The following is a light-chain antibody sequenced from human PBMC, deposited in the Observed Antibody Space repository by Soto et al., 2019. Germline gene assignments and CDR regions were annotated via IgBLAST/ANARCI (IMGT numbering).Light chain of an antibody. CDR2: RND. V-gene: IGLV1-47*01. Sequence: QSALTQPPSASGTPGQRVTIFCSGSTSSIGSNFVYWYQQVPGTAPKLLIYRNDQRPSGVPDRFSGSKSGTSASLAISGLRSEDEADYFCTTWDDTLDGVLFGGGTKLTVL. CDR1: TSSIGSNF. CDR3: TTWDDTLDGVL. J-gene: IGLJ3*02.